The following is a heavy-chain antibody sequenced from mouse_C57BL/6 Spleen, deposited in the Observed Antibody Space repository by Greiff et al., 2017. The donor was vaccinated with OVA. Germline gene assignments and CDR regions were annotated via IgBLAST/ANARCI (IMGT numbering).Heavy chain of an antibody. D-gene: IGHD1-1*01. V-gene: IGHV6-3*01. CDR2: IRLKSDNYAT. J-gene: IGHJ2*01. CDR3: TDITTVVADY. Sequence: EVQRVESGGGLVQPGGSMKLSCVASGFTFSNYWMDWVRQSPEKGLEWVAQIRLKSDNYATHYAESVKGRFTISRDDSKSSVYLQMNNLRAEDTGIYYCTDITTVVADYWGQGTTLTVSS. CDR1: GFTFSNYW.